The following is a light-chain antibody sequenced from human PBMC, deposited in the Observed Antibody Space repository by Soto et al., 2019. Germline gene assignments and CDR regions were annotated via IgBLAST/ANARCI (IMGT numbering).Light chain of an antibody. J-gene: IGKJ1*01. V-gene: IGKV3-15*01. CDR1: QSVSSN. CDR3: QQYDTGGT. CDR2: GAS. Sequence: EILMTQSPATLSVSPGERATHSCRASQSVSSNLAWYQQKVGQAPRLLIFGASTRATGIPARFSGSGSGTEFTLTISSLQSEDIAVYYCQQYDTGGTFGQGTKVDIK.